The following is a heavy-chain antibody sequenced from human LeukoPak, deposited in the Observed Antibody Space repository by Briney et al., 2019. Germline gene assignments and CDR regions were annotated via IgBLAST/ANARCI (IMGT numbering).Heavy chain of an antibody. CDR2: IKQDGSEK. V-gene: IGHV3-7*01. D-gene: IGHD3-3*01. Sequence: PGGSLRLSCAESGFTFSSYGMHWVRQAPGKGLEWVANIKQDGSEKCYVDSVKGRFTISRDNAKNSLYLQMNSLRAEDTAVYYCARAEVIDSDFWDAFDIWGQGTMVTVSS. CDR3: ARAEVIDSDFWDAFDI. CDR1: GFTFSSYG. J-gene: IGHJ3*02.